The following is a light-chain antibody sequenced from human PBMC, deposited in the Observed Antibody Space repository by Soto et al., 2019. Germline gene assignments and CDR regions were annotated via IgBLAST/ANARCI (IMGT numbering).Light chain of an antibody. V-gene: IGLV4-60*02. J-gene: IGLJ3*02. Sequence: QSVLTQSSSASASLGSSVKLTCTLSSGHSSYIIAWHQQQPGKAPRYLMKLEGSGSYNKGSGVPDRFSGSSSGADRYLTISNLQFHDEADYYCETWDSNTLWVFGGGTKVTVL. CDR1: SGHSSYI. CDR2: LEGSGSY. CDR3: ETWDSNTLWV.